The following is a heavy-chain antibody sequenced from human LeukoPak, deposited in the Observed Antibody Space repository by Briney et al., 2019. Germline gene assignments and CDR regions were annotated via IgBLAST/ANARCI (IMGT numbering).Heavy chain of an antibody. Sequence: TSETLSLTCAVYGGSFSGYYWSWIRQPPGKGLEWIGEINHSGSTNYNPSLKSRVTISVDTSKNQFSLKLSSVTAADTAVYYCARGRKGYYYYMDGWGKGTTVTVSS. CDR3: ARGRKGYYYYMDG. CDR2: INHSGST. CDR1: GGSFSGYY. D-gene: IGHD1-14*01. J-gene: IGHJ6*03. V-gene: IGHV4-34*01.